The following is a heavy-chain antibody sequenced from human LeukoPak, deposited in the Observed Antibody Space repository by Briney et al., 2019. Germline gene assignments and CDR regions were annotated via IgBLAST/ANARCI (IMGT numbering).Heavy chain of an antibody. V-gene: IGHV4-34*09. D-gene: IGHD3-10*01. Sequence: SQTLSLTCAVYDESFSGYYCSWIRQPPRKGLEWIGEIDHSGSTNYNPSLQSRVTISVDTSKNQFSLKVSSVSAADTAVYYCARGNRPYGEHEAFDIWGHGTTVTVSP. CDR3: ARGNRPYGEHEAFDI. CDR2: IDHSGST. CDR1: DESFSGYY. J-gene: IGHJ3*02.